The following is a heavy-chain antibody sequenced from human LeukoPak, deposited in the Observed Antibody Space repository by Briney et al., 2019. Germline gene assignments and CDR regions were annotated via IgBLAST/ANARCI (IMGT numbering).Heavy chain of an antibody. Sequence: PGGSLRLSCAASGFTFSSYSMNWVRQAPGKGLEWVSSISSSSSYIYYADSVKGRFTISRDNAKNSLYLQMNSLRAEDTAVYYCARDRILPMIVVVSDAFDIWGQGTMVTVSS. CDR2: ISSSSSYI. CDR3: ARDRILPMIVVVSDAFDI. D-gene: IGHD3-22*01. V-gene: IGHV3-21*01. CDR1: GFTFSSYS. J-gene: IGHJ3*02.